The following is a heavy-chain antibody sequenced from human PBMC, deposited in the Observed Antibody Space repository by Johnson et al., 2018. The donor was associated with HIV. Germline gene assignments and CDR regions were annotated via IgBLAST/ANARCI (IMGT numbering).Heavy chain of an antibody. CDR2: ISYDGSNK. Sequence: QMQLVESGGGLVQPGGSLRLSCAASGFTVSSNYMSWVRQAPGKGLEWVAVISYDGSNKYYADSMKGRFTISRDNSKNTLYLQMNSLRAEDKGVYYGARGGDYDEGAFDIWGQGTMVTVSS. J-gene: IGHJ3*02. V-gene: IGHV3-30-3*01. D-gene: IGHD4-17*01. CDR1: GFTVSSNY. CDR3: ARGGDYDEGAFDI.